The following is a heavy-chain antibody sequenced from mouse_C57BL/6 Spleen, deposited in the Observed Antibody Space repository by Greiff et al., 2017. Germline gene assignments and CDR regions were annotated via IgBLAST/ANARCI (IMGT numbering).Heavy chain of an antibody. D-gene: IGHD2-2*01. Sequence: VQLQQPGAELVKPGASVKLSCKASGYTFTSYWMHWVKQRPGRGLEWIGRIDPNSGGTKYNEKFKSKATLTVDKPSSTAYMQLSSLTSEDSAVYDCAREASPYGYDGGWFAYWGQGTLVTVSA. CDR2: IDPNSGGT. J-gene: IGHJ3*01. V-gene: IGHV1-72*01. CDR1: GYTFTSYW. CDR3: AREASPYGYDGGWFAY.